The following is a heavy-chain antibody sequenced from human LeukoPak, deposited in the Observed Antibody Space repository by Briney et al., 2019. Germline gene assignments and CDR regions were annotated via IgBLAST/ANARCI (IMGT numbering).Heavy chain of an antibody. CDR2: ISSSSTYI. Sequence: GGSLRLPCAASGFSFSTYYVNWVRQAPGKGLEWVSCISSSSTYIYYSDSVRGRFAISRDNAKNSLYLQMNSLRAEDTAVYYCVRENHGSFDYWGRGSLVTVSS. V-gene: IGHV3-21*01. D-gene: IGHD1-14*01. CDR1: GFSFSTYY. CDR3: VRENHGSFDY. J-gene: IGHJ4*02.